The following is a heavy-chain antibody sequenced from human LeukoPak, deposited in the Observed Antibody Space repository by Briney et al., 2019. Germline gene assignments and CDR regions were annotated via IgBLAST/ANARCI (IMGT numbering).Heavy chain of an antibody. CDR3: ARDKGYSYGLTGMDV. D-gene: IGHD5-18*01. J-gene: IGHJ6*02. CDR1: GFTFSSYW. Sequence: GGSLRLSCAASGFTFSSYWMSWVRQAPGKGLEWAANIKQDGSEKYYVDSVKGRFTISRDNAKNSLYLQMNSLRAEDTAVYYCARDKGYSYGLTGMDVWGQGTTVTVSS. CDR2: IKQDGSEK. V-gene: IGHV3-7*04.